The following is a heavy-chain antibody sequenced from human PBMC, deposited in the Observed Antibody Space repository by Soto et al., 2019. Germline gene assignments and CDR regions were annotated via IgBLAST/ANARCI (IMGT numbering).Heavy chain of an antibody. CDR1: WESGNRGRYY. J-gene: IGHJ3*02. D-gene: IGHD3-16*02. CDR3: ALDRSHHDGRGYLNDDEI. V-gene: IGHV4-61*01. CDR2: IYYSGST. Sequence: SETPSLTSTVSWESGNRGRYYCGWFRQPPEKGLEWIGYIYYSGSTNYNSSLKSRLTISVDTSKNQYSLKLSSVTAADTAGYYCALDRSHHDGRGYLNDDEICGQGRMGT.